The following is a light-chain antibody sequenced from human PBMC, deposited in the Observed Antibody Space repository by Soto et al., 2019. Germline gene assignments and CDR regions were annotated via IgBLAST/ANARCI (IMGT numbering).Light chain of an antibody. Sequence: SYELTQPPSLSVAPGQTARISCGGNNLGTKSVHWYQQQPGQAPVMVVYDDTDRPSGIPERFSGTNSGNTATLTISRVEAGDEADYYCQVWDSSSDHWVFGGGTKLNVL. CDR2: DDT. CDR1: NLGTKS. CDR3: QVWDSSSDHWV. J-gene: IGLJ3*02. V-gene: IGLV3-21*02.